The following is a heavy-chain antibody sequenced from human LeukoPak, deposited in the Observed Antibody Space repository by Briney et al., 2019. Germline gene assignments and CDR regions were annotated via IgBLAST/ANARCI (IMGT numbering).Heavy chain of an antibody. CDR3: ASGGRPYSSSSHIYYYYYMDV. CDR2: ITPKIGGT. D-gene: IGHD6-6*01. J-gene: IGHJ6*03. V-gene: IGHV1-2*02. Sequence: VASVKVSCKTSGYTFTGYYFPWVGKAPGQGLDWMGWITPKIGGTNYAQKFQGRVSMTRDTSINTAYMELSRLRSDDTAVYYCASGGRPYSSSSHIYYYYYMDVWGKGTTVTVSS. CDR1: GYTFTGYY.